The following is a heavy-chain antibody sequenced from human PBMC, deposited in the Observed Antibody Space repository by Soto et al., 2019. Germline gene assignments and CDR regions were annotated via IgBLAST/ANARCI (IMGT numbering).Heavy chain of an antibody. Sequence: GGSLRLSCAASGFTFSSYWMSWVRQAPGKGLEWVANIKQDGSEKYYVDSVKGRFTIARDNAKKSRYLQVDSLRAEDAAVYYCARDVYDSGSYFDYWGQGTLVTVSS. D-gene: IGHD3-10*01. V-gene: IGHV3-7*01. CDR3: ARDVYDSGSYFDY. CDR1: GFTFSSYW. J-gene: IGHJ4*02. CDR2: IKQDGSEK.